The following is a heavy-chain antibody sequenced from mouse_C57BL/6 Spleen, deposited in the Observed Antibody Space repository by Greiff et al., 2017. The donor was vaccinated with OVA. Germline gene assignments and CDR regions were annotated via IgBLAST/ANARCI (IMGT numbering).Heavy chain of an antibody. J-gene: IGHJ2*01. Sequence: VQLQQPGAELVKPGASVKLSCKASGYTFTSYWMHWVKQRPGQGLEWIGMIHPNSGSTNYNEKFKSKATLTVDKSSSTAYMQLSSLTSEDSAVYYCARGDYDYDVKAPFDYWGKGTTLTVSS. V-gene: IGHV1-64*01. CDR3: ARGDYDYDVKAPFDY. CDR2: IHPNSGST. D-gene: IGHD2-4*01. CDR1: GYTFTSYW.